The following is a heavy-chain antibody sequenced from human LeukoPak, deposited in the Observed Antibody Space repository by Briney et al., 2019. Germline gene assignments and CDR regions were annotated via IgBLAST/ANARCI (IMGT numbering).Heavy chain of an antibody. CDR3: ARDHVPRGDGYNYYEY. CDR2: ISGYKGNT. Sequence: ASVKVSCKASGYTFTTYGISWVRQAPGQGLELMGWISGYKGNTIYAQKLQGRVTMTTDTSTSTAYMDLRSLRPDDTAVYYCARDHVPRGDGYNYYEYWGQGTLVTVPS. V-gene: IGHV1-18*01. CDR1: GYTFTTYG. D-gene: IGHD5-24*01. J-gene: IGHJ4*02.